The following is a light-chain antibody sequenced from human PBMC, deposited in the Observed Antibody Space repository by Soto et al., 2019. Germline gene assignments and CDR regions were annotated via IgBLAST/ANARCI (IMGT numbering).Light chain of an antibody. Sequence: EIVLTQSPGTLSLSPGERATLSCRASQSVSSSYLAWYQQKPGQAPRLLIYGASSRATGIPDRFSGSGSGTDLTQTISRPEAEDFAVYYCPQYSSSPFTFGPGTKVDIK. J-gene: IGKJ3*01. CDR3: PQYSSSPFT. CDR2: GAS. V-gene: IGKV3-20*01. CDR1: QSVSSSY.